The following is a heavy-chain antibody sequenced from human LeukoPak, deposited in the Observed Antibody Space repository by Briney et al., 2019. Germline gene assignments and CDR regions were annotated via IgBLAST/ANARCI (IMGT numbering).Heavy chain of an antibody. CDR2: ISGSGGST. D-gene: IGHD4-11*01. CDR1: GGTFSSYA. V-gene: IGHV3-23*01. CDR3: AKDFYSNYVVGNWFDP. Sequence: SCKASGGTFSSYAMSWVRQAPGKGLEWVSAISGSGGSTYYADSVKGRFTISRDNSKNTLYLQMNSLRAEDTAVYYCAKDFYSNYVVGNWFDPWGQGTLVTVSS. J-gene: IGHJ5*02.